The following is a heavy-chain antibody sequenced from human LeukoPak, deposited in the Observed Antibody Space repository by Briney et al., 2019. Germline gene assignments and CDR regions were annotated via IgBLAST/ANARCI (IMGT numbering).Heavy chain of an antibody. Sequence: SETLSLTCTVSGGSISSYYWSWIRQPPGKGLEWIGYIYYSGSTNYNPSLKSRVTISVDTSKNQFSLKLSSVTAADTAVYYCARGFTGTTWGYYYYYYMDVWGKGTTVTVSS. CDR3: ARGFTGTTWGYYYYYYMDV. D-gene: IGHD1-7*01. CDR1: GGSISSYY. V-gene: IGHV4-59*01. CDR2: IYYSGST. J-gene: IGHJ6*03.